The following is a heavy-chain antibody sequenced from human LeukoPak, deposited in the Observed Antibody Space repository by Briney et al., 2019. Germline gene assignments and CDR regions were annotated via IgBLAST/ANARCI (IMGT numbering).Heavy chain of an antibody. CDR1: GYTFSRYG. J-gene: IGHJ5*02. Sequence: GASVKVSCKASGYTFSRYGISWVRQAPGHGLEWMGWISAYNGNANYAQTLQDRVTMTTDTSTSTAYMDLRSLRSGDTAVYYCARTVDSYNWRENWFDPWGQGTLVTVSS. CDR2: ISAYNGNA. CDR3: ARTVDSYNWRENWFDP. D-gene: IGHD1-20*01. V-gene: IGHV1-18*01.